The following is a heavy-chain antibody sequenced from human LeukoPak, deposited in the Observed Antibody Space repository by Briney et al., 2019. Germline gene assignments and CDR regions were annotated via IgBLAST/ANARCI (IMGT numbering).Heavy chain of an antibody. J-gene: IGHJ6*03. CDR1: GGSMSRYY. CDR2: INHSGGT. CDR3: ARGGERVTAGTIGGGPRRYYYYYMDV. D-gene: IGHD1-1*01. V-gene: IGHV4-34*01. Sequence: PSETLSLTCSLSGGSMSRYYWSWIRQPPEKGLEWIGEINHSGGTNYNPSLRSRVTISVDTSKNQFSLKLSSVTAADTAVYYCARGGERVTAGTIGGGPRRYYYYYMDVWGKGTTVTVSS.